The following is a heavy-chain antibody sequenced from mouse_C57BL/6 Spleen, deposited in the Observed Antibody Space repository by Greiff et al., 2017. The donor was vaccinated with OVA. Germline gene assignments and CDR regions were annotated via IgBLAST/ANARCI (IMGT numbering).Heavy chain of an antibody. V-gene: IGHV1-64*01. CDR3: ARPNSYYAMDY. J-gene: IGHJ4*01. Sequence: QVQLKQPGAELVKPGASVKLSCKASGYTFTSYWMHWVKQRPGQGLEWIGMIHPNSGSTNYNEKFKSKATLTVDKSSSTAYMQLSSLTSEDSAVYYCARPNSYYAMDYWGQGTSVTVSS. CDR1: GYTFTSYW. CDR2: IHPNSGST.